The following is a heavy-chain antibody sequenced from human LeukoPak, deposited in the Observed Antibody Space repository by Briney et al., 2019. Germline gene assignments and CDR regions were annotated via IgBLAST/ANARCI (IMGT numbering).Heavy chain of an antibody. D-gene: IGHD3-16*01. CDR1: GGTFSSYA. CDR3: ARDDALGDNALDI. CDR2: IIPIFGTA. Sequence: ASVKVSCKASGGTFSSYAISWVRQAPGQGLEWMGGIIPIFGTANYAQKFQGRVTITTDESTCTAYMELNSLRAEDTAVYYCARDDALGDNALDIWGQGTMVTVSS. V-gene: IGHV1-69*05. J-gene: IGHJ3*02.